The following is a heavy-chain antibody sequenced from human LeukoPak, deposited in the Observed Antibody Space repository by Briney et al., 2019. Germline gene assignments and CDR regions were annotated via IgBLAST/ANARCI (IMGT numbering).Heavy chain of an antibody. Sequence: PGRSLRLSCAASGFTFSSYAMHWVRQAPGKGLEWVAVISYDGSNKKYADSVKGRFTISRDNSKNTVHLQMNSLRTEDTAVYSCAKDQWLVLDYWGQGTLVTVSS. CDR3: AKDQWLVLDY. CDR1: GFTFSSYA. D-gene: IGHD6-19*01. CDR2: ISYDGSNK. V-gene: IGHV3-30*04. J-gene: IGHJ4*02.